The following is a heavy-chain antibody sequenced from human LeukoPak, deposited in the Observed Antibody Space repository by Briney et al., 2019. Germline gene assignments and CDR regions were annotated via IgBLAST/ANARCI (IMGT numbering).Heavy chain of an antibody. CDR2: INPSGGST. CDR1: GYTFTSYY. CDR3: ATVATVANNWFDP. V-gene: IGHV1-46*01. D-gene: IGHD4-23*01. J-gene: IGHJ5*02. Sequence: GASVKVSCKASGYTFTSYYMHWVRQAPGQGLEWMGIINPSGGSTSYAQKFQGRVTMTEDTSTDTAYMELSSLRSEDTAVYYCATVATVANNWFDPWGQGTLVTVSS.